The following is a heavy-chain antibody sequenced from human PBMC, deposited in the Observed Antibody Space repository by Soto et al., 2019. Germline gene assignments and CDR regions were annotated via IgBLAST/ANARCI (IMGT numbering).Heavy chain of an antibody. CDR1: GGSISSGDYY. CDR3: ARERLVPAASFDY. J-gene: IGHJ4*02. Sequence: QVQLQESGPGLVKPSQTLSLTCTVSGGSISSGDYYWSWIRQPPGKGLEWIGYIYYSGSTYYNPSLKSXVXIXXXXXXNQFSLKLSSVTAADTAVYYCARERLVPAASFDYWGQGTLVTVSS. CDR2: IYYSGST. V-gene: IGHV4-30-4*01. D-gene: IGHD2-2*01.